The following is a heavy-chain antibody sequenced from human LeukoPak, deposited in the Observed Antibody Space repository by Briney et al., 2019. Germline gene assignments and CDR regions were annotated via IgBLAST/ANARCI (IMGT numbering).Heavy chain of an antibody. J-gene: IGHJ4*02. Sequence: ESGPTLVKPTQTLTLTCTFSGFSLTTSQVGVGWIRQPPGKALEWLALIYWNEDKRYSPSLKSRLTFTKDTSKNQVVLTMTNMDPVDTATYYCAHSYYYAAGPYYNYWGQGTLVTVSS. CDR3: AHSYYYAAGPYYNY. D-gene: IGHD3-10*01. V-gene: IGHV2-5*01. CDR1: GFSLTTSQVG. CDR2: IYWNEDK.